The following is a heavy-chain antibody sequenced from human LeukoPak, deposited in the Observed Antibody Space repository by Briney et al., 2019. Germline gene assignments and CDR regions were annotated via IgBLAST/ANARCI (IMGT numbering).Heavy chain of an antibody. J-gene: IGHJ4*02. CDR1: EFIVSINY. V-gene: IGHV3-53*01. CDR2: IYSRGDT. D-gene: IGHD6-19*01. Sequence: GGSLRLSCAASEFIVSINYMTWVRQAPGKGLEWVSLIYSRGDTKYADSVKGRFTISRDNAKNSLYLQMNSLRAEDTAVYYCASSARQAIAVPGSEGSLDYWGQGTLVTVSS. CDR3: ASSARQAIAVPGSEGSLDY.